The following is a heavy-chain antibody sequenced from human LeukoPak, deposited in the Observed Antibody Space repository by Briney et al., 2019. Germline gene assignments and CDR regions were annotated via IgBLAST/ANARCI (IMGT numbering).Heavy chain of an antibody. CDR1: GFTFSSYG. CDR2: ISHDGSNK. CDR3: AKTKEQQLLQDYFDN. J-gene: IGHJ4*02. V-gene: IGHV3-30*18. D-gene: IGHD6-13*01. Sequence: PGESLRLSCAASGFTFSSYGMHWVRQAPGKGLEWVAVISHDGSNKYYADSVKGRFTISRDNSKNTLYLHMNSLRAEDTAVYYCAKTKEQQLLQDYFDNWGQGTLVTVSS.